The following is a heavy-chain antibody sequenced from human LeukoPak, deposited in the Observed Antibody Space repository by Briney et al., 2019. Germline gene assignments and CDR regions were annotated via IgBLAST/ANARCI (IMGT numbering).Heavy chain of an antibody. D-gene: IGHD6-19*01. CDR3: ARNDRQWLLSFDP. Sequence: ASVTVSCKASGYTFTSYDINWVRQAPGQGLEWMGWMNPNSGNTGYAQKFQGRVTMTRNTSISTAYMELSSLRSEDTAVYYCARNDRQWLLSFDPWGQGTLVTVSS. CDR2: MNPNSGNT. CDR1: GYTFTSYD. J-gene: IGHJ5*02. V-gene: IGHV1-8*01.